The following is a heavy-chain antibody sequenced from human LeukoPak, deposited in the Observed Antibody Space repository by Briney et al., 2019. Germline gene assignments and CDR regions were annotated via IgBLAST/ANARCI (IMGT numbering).Heavy chain of an antibody. CDR2: ISAYNGHT. D-gene: IGHD3/OR15-3a*01. CDR3: AFGPLQYYYMDV. CDR1: GYTITSYV. J-gene: IGHJ6*03. V-gene: IGHV1-18*01. Sequence: ASLKVSCKASGYTITSYVISWVRQAPGQGLEWMGCISAYNGHTNYAQNFQGRVTMTTDTSPSTAYMELRSLGSDDTAVYYCAFGPLQYYYMDVWGKGTRVTVSS.